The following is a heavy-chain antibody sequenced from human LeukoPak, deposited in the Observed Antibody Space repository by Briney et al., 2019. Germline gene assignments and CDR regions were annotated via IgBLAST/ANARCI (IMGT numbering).Heavy chain of an antibody. Sequence: SETLSLTCTVSGYSISSGYYWGWIRQPPGKGLEWIGSIYHSGSTNYNPSLKSRVTISVDKSKNQFSLKLSSVTAADTAVYYCARDIDYYGSGSSMDVWGKGTTVTVSS. CDR3: ARDIDYYGSGSSMDV. D-gene: IGHD3-10*01. CDR2: IYHSGST. V-gene: IGHV4-38-2*02. J-gene: IGHJ6*03. CDR1: GYSISSGYY.